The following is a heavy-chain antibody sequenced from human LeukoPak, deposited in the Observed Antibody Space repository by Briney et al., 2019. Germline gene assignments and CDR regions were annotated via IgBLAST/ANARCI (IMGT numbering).Heavy chain of an antibody. CDR3: AKKIVATNYYYGMDV. CDR1: GFTFSSFA. V-gene: IGHV3-23*01. J-gene: IGHJ6*02. Sequence: GGSLRLSCAGSGFTFSSFAMSWVRQSPGKGLEWVSSISNTGGNTYYADSVKGRFTISRDNSKNTLYVQMNSLRAEDTAVYYCAKKIVATNYYYGMDVRGQGTTVTVSS. CDR2: ISNTGGNT. D-gene: IGHD5-12*01.